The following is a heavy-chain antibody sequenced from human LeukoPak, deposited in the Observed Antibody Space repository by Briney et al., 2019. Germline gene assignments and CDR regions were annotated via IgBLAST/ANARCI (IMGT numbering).Heavy chain of an antibody. CDR1: GYTFTSYD. D-gene: IGHD6-19*01. Sequence: RASVKVSCKASGYTFTSYDINWVRQATGQGLEWMGWMNPNSGGTNYAQKLQGRVTMTRDTSISTAYMELSRLRSDDTAVYYCARGSSGWHDAFDIWGQGTMVTVSS. J-gene: IGHJ3*02. V-gene: IGHV1-2*02. CDR3: ARGSSGWHDAFDI. CDR2: MNPNSGGT.